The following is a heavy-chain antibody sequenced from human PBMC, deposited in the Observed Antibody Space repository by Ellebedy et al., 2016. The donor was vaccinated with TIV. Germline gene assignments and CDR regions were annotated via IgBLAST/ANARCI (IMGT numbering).Heavy chain of an antibody. V-gene: IGHV1-2*02. CDR1: GYTFTGYY. CDR3: ARFRAWELIYYYYGMDV. CDR2: INPNSGST. J-gene: IGHJ6*02. D-gene: IGHD1-26*01. Sequence: AASVKVSCKASGYTFTGYYMHWVRQAPGQGLEWMGWINPNSGSTNYAQKFQGRVTMTRDTSISTAYMELSRLRSDDTAVYYCARFRAWELIYYYYGMDVWGQGTTVTVSS.